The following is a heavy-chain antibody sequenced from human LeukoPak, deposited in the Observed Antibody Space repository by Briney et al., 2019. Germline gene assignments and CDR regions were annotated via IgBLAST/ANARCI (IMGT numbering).Heavy chain of an antibody. CDR2: ISDSSSYI. CDR1: GFTFSSYT. J-gene: IGHJ3*02. Sequence: GGSLRLSCAASGFTFSSYTMNLVRQAPGKGLEWVSSISDSSSYIYYADSVKGRFTISRDNATNSLYLQMNSLRAEDTAVYYCARGYCSGGTCYWAAFDIWGQGTLVTVSS. D-gene: IGHD2-15*01. CDR3: ARGYCSGGTCYWAAFDI. V-gene: IGHV3-21*01.